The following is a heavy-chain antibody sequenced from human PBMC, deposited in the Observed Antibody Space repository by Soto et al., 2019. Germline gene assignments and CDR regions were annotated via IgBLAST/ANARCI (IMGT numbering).Heavy chain of an antibody. CDR1: GGSLSRNI. D-gene: IGHD3-10*01. CDR2: IMPFSGTT. J-gene: IGHJ3*01. V-gene: IGHV1-69*01. CDR3: ARGTPEFGDAGDG. Sequence: QVHLVQSGAEVKRPGSSVKVSCNASGGSLSRNIINWVRQAPGQGLEWVGGIMPFSGTTNYAQRFEDRVTITADESGATAHMELTSLKPDDTAIYYCARGTPEFGDAGDGWGQGTMVVVSS.